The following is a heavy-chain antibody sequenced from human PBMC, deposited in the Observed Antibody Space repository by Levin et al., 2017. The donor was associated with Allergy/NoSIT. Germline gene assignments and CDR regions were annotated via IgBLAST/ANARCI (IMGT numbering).Heavy chain of an antibody. V-gene: IGHV4-4*02. CDR3: ARMRGIIAVAGTGVDDAFDI. J-gene: IGHJ3*02. CDR2: IYHSGST. D-gene: IGHD6-19*01. Sequence: GSLRLSCAVSGGSISSSNWWSWVRQPPGKGLEWIGEIYHSGSTNYNPSLKSRVTISVDKSKNQFSLKLSSVTAADTAVYYCARMRGIIAVAGTGVDDAFDIWGQGTMVTVSS. CDR1: GGSISSSNW.